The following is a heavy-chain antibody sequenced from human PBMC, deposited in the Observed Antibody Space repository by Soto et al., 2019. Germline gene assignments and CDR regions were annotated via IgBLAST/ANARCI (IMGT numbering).Heavy chain of an antibody. V-gene: IGHV4-34*01. CDR2: INHSGST. J-gene: IGHJ4*02. CDR3: ARGHPKFGY. CDR1: GGSFSGYY. Sequence: SETLSLTCAVYGGSFSGYYWSWIRQPPGKGLEWIGEINHSGSTNYNPSLKSRVTISVDTSKNQFSLKLSSVTAADTAVYYCARGHPKFGYWGQGILVTVSS.